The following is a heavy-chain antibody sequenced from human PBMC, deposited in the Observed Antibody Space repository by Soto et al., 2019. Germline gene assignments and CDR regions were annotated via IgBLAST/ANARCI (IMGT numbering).Heavy chain of an antibody. V-gene: IGHV3-33*01. CDR2: IWYDGSNK. CDR1: GFTFSSYG. J-gene: IGHJ4*02. D-gene: IGHD6-19*01. Sequence: QVQLVESGGGVVQPGNSLRLSCAASGFTFSSYGMHSVRQAPGKGLEWVAVIWYDGSNKYYADSVKGRFTISRDNSKNTLYLQMNSLRAEDTAVYYCARDQQWLVRFYFDFWGQGTLVTVSS. CDR3: ARDQQWLVRFYFDF.